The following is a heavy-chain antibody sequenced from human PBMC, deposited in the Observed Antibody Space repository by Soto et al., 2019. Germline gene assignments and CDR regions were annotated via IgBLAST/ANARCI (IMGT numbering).Heavy chain of an antibody. CDR1: GGSISSSSYY. CDR3: ARGKGWFDP. J-gene: IGHJ5*02. Sequence: SETLSLTCTVSGGSISSSSYYWGWIRQPPGEGLEWIGSIYYSGSTYYNPSLKSRVTISVDTSKNQFSLKLSSVTAADTAVYYCARGKGWFDPWGQGTLVTVSS. CDR2: IYYSGST. V-gene: IGHV4-39*07.